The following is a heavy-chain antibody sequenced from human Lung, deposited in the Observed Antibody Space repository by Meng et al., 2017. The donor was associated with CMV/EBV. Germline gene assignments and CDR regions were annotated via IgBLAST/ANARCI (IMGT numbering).Heavy chain of an antibody. Sequence: AQLVQSGGEVKKPGASVKVSCKASVYTFTNSGITWVRQAPGQGLEWMGWINAYNGDTTYAQTLQGRVTMTTDTSTSTAYMELRSLRSDDTAVYYCARVEVGITSGDYWGQGTLVTVSS. D-gene: IGHD1-26*01. CDR2: INAYNGDT. J-gene: IGHJ4*02. V-gene: IGHV1-18*01. CDR1: VYTFTNSG. CDR3: ARVEVGITSGDY.